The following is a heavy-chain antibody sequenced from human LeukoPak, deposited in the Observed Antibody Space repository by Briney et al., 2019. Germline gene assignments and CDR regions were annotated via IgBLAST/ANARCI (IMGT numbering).Heavy chain of an antibody. Sequence: PSETLSLTCTVSGGSISRGSYYWSWIRQPAGKGLEWIGRICTSGSTNYNPSLKSRVTISVDTSKNQFSLKLSSVTAADTAVYYCAREYYDFWSGPNWFDPWGQGTLVTVSS. CDR2: ICTSGST. CDR3: AREYYDFWSGPNWFDP. D-gene: IGHD3-3*01. V-gene: IGHV4-61*02. CDR1: GGSISRGSYY. J-gene: IGHJ5*02.